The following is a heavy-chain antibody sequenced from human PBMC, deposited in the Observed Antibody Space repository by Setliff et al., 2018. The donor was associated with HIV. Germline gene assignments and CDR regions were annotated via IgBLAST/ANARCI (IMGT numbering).Heavy chain of an antibody. J-gene: IGHJ4*02. CDR2: IYHSEST. CDR1: GYSISSGYY. D-gene: IGHD2-21*02. V-gene: IGHV4-38-2*01. CDR3: ARGRHAVVVTALEHDY. Sequence: TLSLTCAVSGYSISSGYYWGWIRQPPGKGLEWIGSIYHSESTYYNPSLKSRVTISVDTSKNQFSLKLSSVTAADTAVYYCARGRHAVVVTALEHDYWGQGTLVTVSS.